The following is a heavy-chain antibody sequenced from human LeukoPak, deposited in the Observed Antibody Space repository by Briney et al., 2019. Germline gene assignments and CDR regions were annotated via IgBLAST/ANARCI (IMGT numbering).Heavy chain of an antibody. CDR3: AKLAIYSSGYYNPLDY. D-gene: IGHD3-22*01. CDR2: ISGSGGST. Sequence: GGSLRLSCAASGFTFSSYAMSWVRQAPGKGLEWVSAISGSGGSTYYADSVKGRFTISRDNSKNTPYLQMNSLRAEDTAVYYCAKLAIYSSGYYNPLDYWGQGTLVTVSS. J-gene: IGHJ4*02. V-gene: IGHV3-23*01. CDR1: GFTFSSYA.